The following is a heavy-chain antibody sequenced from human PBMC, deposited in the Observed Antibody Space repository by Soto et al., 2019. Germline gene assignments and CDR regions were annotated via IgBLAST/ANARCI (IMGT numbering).Heavy chain of an antibody. J-gene: IGHJ4*02. CDR3: ARGPLSAYSADFG. V-gene: IGHV1-3*01. D-gene: IGHD3-16*01. Sequence: ASVKVSCKASGYTFTSYAMNWVRQAPGQRLEWMGWINGGNGDTKYSQRFQDRVTISRDTSANTVYMELSSLTSEDTAIYYCARGPLSAYSADFGWGRGALVTVSS. CDR1: GYTFTSYA. CDR2: INGGNGDT.